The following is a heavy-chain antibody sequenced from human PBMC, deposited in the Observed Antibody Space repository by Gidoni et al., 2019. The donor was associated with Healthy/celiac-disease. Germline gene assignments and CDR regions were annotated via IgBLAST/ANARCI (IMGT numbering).Heavy chain of an antibody. CDR1: GFTFSSYS. V-gene: IGHV3-21*01. J-gene: IGHJ4*02. CDR2: ISSSSSYI. D-gene: IGHD6-19*01. CDR3: ARDKGNKHSSGWPDY. Sequence: EVQLVESGGGVVKPGGSLRLSCAASGFTFSSYSMNWVRQAPGKGLEWVSSISSSSSYIYYADSVKGRFTISRDNAKNSLYLQMNSLRAEDTAVYYCARDKGNKHSSGWPDYWGQGTLVTVSS.